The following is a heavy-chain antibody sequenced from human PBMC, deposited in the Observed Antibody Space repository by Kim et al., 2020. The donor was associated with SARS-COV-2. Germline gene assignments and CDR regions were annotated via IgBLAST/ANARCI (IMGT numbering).Heavy chain of an antibody. J-gene: IGHJ4*02. V-gene: IGHV4-59*13. Sequence: SETLSLTCTVSGGSISSYYWSWIRQPPGKGLEWIGYIYYSGSTNYNPSLKSRVTISVDTSKNQFSLKLSSVTAADTAVYYCARHGGSDTAIHYFDYWGQGTLVTVSS. CDR3: ARHGGSDTAIHYFDY. D-gene: IGHD2-21*01. CDR2: IYYSGST. CDR1: GGSISSYY.